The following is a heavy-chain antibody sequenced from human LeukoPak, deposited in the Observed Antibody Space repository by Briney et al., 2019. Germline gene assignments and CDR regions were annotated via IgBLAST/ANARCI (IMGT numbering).Heavy chain of an antibody. V-gene: IGHV7-4-1*02. Sequence: ASVKVSCKASGYTFTSYAMNWVRQAPGQGLEWMGWINTNTGNPTYAQGFTGRFVFSLDTSVSTAYLQISSLKAEDTAVYYCARGGATVTDYYYYYMDVWGKGTTVTVSS. CDR3: ARGGATVTDYYYYYMDV. CDR1: GYTFTSYA. CDR2: INTNTGNP. J-gene: IGHJ6*03. D-gene: IGHD4-17*01.